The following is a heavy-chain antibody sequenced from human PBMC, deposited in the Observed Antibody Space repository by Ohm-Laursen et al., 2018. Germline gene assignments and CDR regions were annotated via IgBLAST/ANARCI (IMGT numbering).Heavy chain of an antibody. CDR2: IRSKAYGGTT. CDR3: TRATVNYDFWSGYLYYYYYGMDV. D-gene: IGHD3-3*01. CDR1: GITFGDYA. J-gene: IGHJ6*02. V-gene: IGHV3-49*04. Sequence: SLRLSCAASGITFGDYAMSWVRQAPGKGLEWVGFIRSKAYGGTTEYAASVKGRFTISRDDSKSIAYLQMNSLKTEDTAVYYCTRATVNYDFWSGYLYYYYYGMDVWGQGTTVTVSS.